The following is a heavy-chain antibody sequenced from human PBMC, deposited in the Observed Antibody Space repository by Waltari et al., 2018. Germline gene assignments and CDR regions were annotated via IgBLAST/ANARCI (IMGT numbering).Heavy chain of an antibody. Sequence: QVQLVQSGAEVKKPGSSVKVSCKASGGTFSSSAISWVRQAHGQGLEWMGGIIPIFGTANYAQKFQGRVTITTDESTSTAYMELSSLRSEDTAVYYCAGGLEKMVYARDAFDIWGQGTMVTVSS. CDR1: GGTFSSSA. CDR2: IIPIFGTA. CDR3: AGGLEKMVYARDAFDI. J-gene: IGHJ3*02. D-gene: IGHD2-8*01. V-gene: IGHV1-69*05.